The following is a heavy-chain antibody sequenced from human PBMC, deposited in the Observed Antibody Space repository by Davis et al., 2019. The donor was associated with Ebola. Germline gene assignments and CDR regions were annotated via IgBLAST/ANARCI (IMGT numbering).Heavy chain of an antibody. Sequence: SETLSLTCTVSGGSVSGYYWSWIRQPPGKGLDWIGYIHYSGSTNNNPSLKSRVTISLDTSKNQISLKLSSVTAADTAVYYCASENYDYGDYFDYWGQGTLVTVSS. J-gene: IGHJ4*02. D-gene: IGHD4-17*01. CDR3: ASENYDYGDYFDY. V-gene: IGHV4-59*08. CDR1: GGSVSGYY. CDR2: IHYSGST.